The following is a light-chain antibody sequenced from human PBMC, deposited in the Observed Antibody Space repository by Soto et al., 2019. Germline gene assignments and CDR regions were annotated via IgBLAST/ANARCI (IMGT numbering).Light chain of an antibody. Sequence: QPVLTQPPSASGTPGQRVTISCSGSSPNIGRNYVYWYQQLPGTAPKLLIHSNSQRPSGVPDRFSGSKSGTSASLAISGLRSEDEADYYCAVWDDSLSGPYWVFGGGTKLTVL. V-gene: IGLV1-47*02. CDR1: SPNIGRNY. CDR3: AVWDDSLSGPYWV. J-gene: IGLJ3*02. CDR2: SNS.